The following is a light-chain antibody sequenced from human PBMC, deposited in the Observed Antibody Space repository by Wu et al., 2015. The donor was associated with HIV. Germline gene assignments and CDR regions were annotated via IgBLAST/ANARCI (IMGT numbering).Light chain of an antibody. CDR2: DAS. V-gene: IGKV3-11*01. CDR3: QQCSNWPLT. Sequence: EIXLTQSPATLSLSPGERATLSCRASQSVSIYLAWYQQKPGQAPRLLIYDASNRATGIPARFSGSGSGTDFTLTISNLEPEDFAFYYCQQCSNWPLTFGGGTKVEIK. J-gene: IGKJ4*01. CDR1: QSVSIY.